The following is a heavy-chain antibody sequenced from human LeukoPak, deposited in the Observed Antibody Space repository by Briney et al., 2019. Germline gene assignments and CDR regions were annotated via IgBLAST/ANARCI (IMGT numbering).Heavy chain of an antibody. D-gene: IGHD3-22*01. Sequence: PGGSLRLSCAASGFTFSSYAVSWVRQAPGKGLEWVPAISGSGGSTHYADSVKGRFTISRDNSKNTLYLQMNSLRAEDTAVYYCAKVWGKTYYYDSSGYNDYWGQGTLVTVSS. J-gene: IGHJ4*02. CDR3: AKVWGKTYYYDSSGYNDY. CDR1: GFTFSSYA. CDR2: ISGSGGST. V-gene: IGHV3-23*01.